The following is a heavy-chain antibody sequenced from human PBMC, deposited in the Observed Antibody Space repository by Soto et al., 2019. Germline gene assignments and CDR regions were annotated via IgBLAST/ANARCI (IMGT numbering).Heavy chain of an antibody. CDR3: ARSPPRVEKNNYAGGWFDP. D-gene: IGHD4-4*01. J-gene: IGHJ5*02. CDR2: INPNSGNT. CDR1: GYPFTKYD. V-gene: IGHV1-8*01. Sequence: ASVKVSCKASGYPFTKYDINWVRQATGQGLEWMGWINPNSGNTGYSQKFQGRVTMTRNTSIGTAYMELSSLRFDDTAVYYCARSPPRVEKNNYAGGWFDPWGQGTLVTVSS.